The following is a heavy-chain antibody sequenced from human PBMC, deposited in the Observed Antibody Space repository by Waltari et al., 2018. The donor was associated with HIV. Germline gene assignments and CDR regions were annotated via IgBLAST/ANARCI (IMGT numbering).Heavy chain of an antibody. D-gene: IGHD3-10*01. Sequence: QVQLVQSGVEVKKPGASVKVSCKASGYTFTHYGISWVRQAPGQGLEWMGWISTYDTNTNYAQKLQDRVTLTTDTSTDTAYMELASLRSDDTAVYYCARDRWFGESHYYYYYGMDVWGQGTTVTVSS. CDR2: ISTYDTNT. CDR3: ARDRWFGESHYYYYYGMDV. CDR1: GYTFTHYG. J-gene: IGHJ6*02. V-gene: IGHV1-18*01.